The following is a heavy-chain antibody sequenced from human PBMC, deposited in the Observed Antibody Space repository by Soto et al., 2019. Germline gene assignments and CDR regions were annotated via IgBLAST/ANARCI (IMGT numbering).Heavy chain of an antibody. V-gene: IGHV4-30-4*01. CDR1: GGSISGGVGGLYY. D-gene: IGHD4-17*01. J-gene: IGHJ2*01. Sequence: QLQLRESGPGLVKPSETLSLTCTVSGGSISGGVGGLYYWSWIRQPPGKGLEWIGYIYDSGSTYYNPSLTSRVTISVETSTNRFSLRLSSVTAADTAVYYCAREVIPLTTDWYFALWGRGTLVTVSS. CDR2: IYDSGST. CDR3: AREVIPLTTDWYFAL.